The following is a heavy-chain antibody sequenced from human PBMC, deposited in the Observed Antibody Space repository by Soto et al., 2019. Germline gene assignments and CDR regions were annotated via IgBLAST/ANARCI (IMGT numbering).Heavy chain of an antibody. Sequence: LSLTCTVSGGSISSSSYYWGWIRQPPGKGLEWIGSIYYSGSTYYNPSLKSRVTISVDTSKNQFSLKLSSVTAADTAVYYCAREGDEYSNRDDYWGQGTLVTVSS. CDR3: AREGDEYSNRDDY. J-gene: IGHJ4*02. D-gene: IGHD4-4*01. CDR1: GGSISSSSYY. CDR2: IYYSGST. V-gene: IGHV4-39*02.